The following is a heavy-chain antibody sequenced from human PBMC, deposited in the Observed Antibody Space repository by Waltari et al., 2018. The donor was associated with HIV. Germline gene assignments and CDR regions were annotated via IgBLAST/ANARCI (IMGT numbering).Heavy chain of an antibody. Sequence: QVQLVQSGAEVKKPGASVKVSCAASANIFHSNYGTPWDRQAPGQGLEWMGWIRFYNGNTSYAQKLQGRITMTTDTSTRTTYMELRSLRSDDTAVDYCARYRADDILTGPLGPWGQGTLVTVSS. CDR2: IRFYNGNT. D-gene: IGHD3-9*01. V-gene: IGHV1-18*01. CDR1: ANIFHSNYG. CDR3: ARYRADDILTGPLGP. J-gene: IGHJ5*02.